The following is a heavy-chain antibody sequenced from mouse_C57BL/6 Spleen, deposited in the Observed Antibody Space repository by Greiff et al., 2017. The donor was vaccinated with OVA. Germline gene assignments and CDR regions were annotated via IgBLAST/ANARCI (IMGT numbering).Heavy chain of an antibody. Sequence: QVQLQQPGAELVKPGASVKLSCKASGYTFTSYWMHWVKQRPGRGLEWIGRIDPNSGGTKYNEKFKSKATLTVDKPSSTAYMQLRSLTSEDSAVYYCARSEGGYDGGTWFAYWGQGTLVTVSA. CDR3: ARSEGGYDGGTWFAY. CDR1: GYTFTSYW. D-gene: IGHD2-2*01. J-gene: IGHJ3*01. CDR2: IDPNSGGT. V-gene: IGHV1-72*01.